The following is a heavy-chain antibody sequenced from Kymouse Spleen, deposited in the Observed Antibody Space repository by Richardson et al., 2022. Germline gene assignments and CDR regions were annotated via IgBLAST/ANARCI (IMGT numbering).Heavy chain of an antibody. CDR3: ARTFYDILTGYYKDYYGMDV. CDR1: GGSFSGYY. V-gene: IGHV4-34*01. Sequence: QVQLQQWGAGLLKPSETLSLTCAVYGGSFSGYYWSWIRQPPGKGLEWIGEINHSGSTNYNPSLKSRVTISVDTSKNQFSLKLSSVTAADTAVYYCARTFYDILTGYYKDYYGMDVWGQGTTVTVSS. J-gene: IGHJ6*02. CDR2: INHSGST. D-gene: IGHD3-9*01.